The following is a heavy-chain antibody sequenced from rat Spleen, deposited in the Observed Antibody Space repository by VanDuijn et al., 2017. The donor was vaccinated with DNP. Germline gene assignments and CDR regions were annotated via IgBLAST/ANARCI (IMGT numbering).Heavy chain of an antibody. D-gene: IGHD1-1*01. CDR1: GFIFSNYW. V-gene: IGHV5-31*01. Sequence: EVQLVESGGGPVQPGRSLKLSCVASGFIFSNYWMTWIRQAPGKGLEWVASISPSGGSTYYRDSVKGRFTISRDNAKSTLFLQMDSLRSEDTATYYCVSGNFDYWGQGVMVTVSS. CDR2: ISPSGGST. J-gene: IGHJ2*01. CDR3: VSGNFDY.